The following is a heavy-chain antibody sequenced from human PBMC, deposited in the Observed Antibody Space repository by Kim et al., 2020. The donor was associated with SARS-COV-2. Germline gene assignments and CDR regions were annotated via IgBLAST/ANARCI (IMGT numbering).Heavy chain of an antibody. V-gene: IGHV3-53*01. Sequence: GGSTSYADSVKGRFAISRDHPKNTLYLQMNSLRAEDTAVYYCARGRGSSLHWGQGTLVTVSS. CDR3: ARGRGSSLH. D-gene: IGHD6-6*01. CDR2: GGST. J-gene: IGHJ4*02.